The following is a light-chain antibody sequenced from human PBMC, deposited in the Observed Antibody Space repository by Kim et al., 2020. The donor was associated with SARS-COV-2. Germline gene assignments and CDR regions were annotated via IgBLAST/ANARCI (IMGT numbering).Light chain of an antibody. CDR2: YDS. CDR1: NSGSKS. J-gene: IGLJ3*02. Sequence: ASGKTSRITCGGNNSGSKSVHWYQQKPGQAPVLVIYYDSDRPSGIPERFSGSNSGNTATLTISRVEAGDEADYYCQVWDSSSDHPVFGGGTKVTVL. CDR3: QVWDSSSDHPV. V-gene: IGLV3-21*04.